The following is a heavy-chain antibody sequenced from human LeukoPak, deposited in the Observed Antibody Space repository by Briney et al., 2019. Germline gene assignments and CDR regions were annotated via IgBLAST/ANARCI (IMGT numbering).Heavy chain of an antibody. CDR1: GFTFSSYS. V-gene: IGHV3-21*01. J-gene: IGHJ4*02. CDR2: IISSSNYI. Sequence: GGCLRLSCADSGFTFSSYSMNSVCQAPGKGLEWVSSIISSSNYIYYADSVKGRFSISRDKAKNSLYMHINRPRAEDTAVYYCARGSIVGATNPFDYWGQGTLVTVSS. D-gene: IGHD1-26*01. CDR3: ARGSIVGATNPFDY.